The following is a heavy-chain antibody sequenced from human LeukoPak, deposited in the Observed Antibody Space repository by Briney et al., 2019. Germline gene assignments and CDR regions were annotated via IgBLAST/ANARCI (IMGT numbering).Heavy chain of an antibody. Sequence: PGGSLRLSCAASGLTVSNNYMSWVRQAPGKGLEWVSVIYSGNSKYYADSVKGRFTISRDNSKNTVYLQMNGLRVEDTAVYYCARDFECSGGSCYSAYWGQGTLVTVSS. D-gene: IGHD2-15*01. V-gene: IGHV3-53*01. CDR1: GLTVSNNY. J-gene: IGHJ4*02. CDR2: IYSGNSK. CDR3: ARDFECSGGSCYSAY.